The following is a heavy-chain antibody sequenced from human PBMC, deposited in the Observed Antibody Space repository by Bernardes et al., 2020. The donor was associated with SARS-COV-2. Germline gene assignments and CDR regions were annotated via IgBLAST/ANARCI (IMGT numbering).Heavy chain of an antibody. Sequence: GSLRLSCAASGFTVSSNYMSWVRQAPGKGLEWVSVIYSGGSTYYADSVKGRFTISRDNSKNTLYLQMNSLRAEDTAVYYCASKDYDFWSGYYRDAFDIWGQGTMVTVSS. V-gene: IGHV3-66*02. CDR2: IYSGGST. D-gene: IGHD3-3*01. J-gene: IGHJ3*02. CDR3: ASKDYDFWSGYYRDAFDI. CDR1: GFTVSSNY.